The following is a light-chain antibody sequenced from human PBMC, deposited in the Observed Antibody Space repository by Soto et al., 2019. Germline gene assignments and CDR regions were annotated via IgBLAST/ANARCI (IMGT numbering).Light chain of an antibody. V-gene: IGLV2-11*01. CDR3: YSYAGTSTVI. Sequence: ALTQPRSVSGSPGQSVTISCTGTSSDVGGYNYVSWYQQHPDKAPKLMIYDVNKRPSGVPDRFSGSKSGNTASLTISGLQAEDEADYYCYSYAGTSTVIFGGGTKVTVL. CDR1: SSDVGGYNY. J-gene: IGLJ2*01. CDR2: DVN.